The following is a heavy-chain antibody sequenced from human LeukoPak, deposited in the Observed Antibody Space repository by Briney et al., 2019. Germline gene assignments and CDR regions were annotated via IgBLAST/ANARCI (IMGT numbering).Heavy chain of an antibody. Sequence: GRSLRLSCAASGFTFSSYAMHWVRQAPGKGLEWVAVISYDGSNKYYADSVKGRFTISRDNSKNTLYLQMNSLRAEDTAVYYCWSGDVWGKGTTVTVSS. CDR2: ISYDGSNK. D-gene: IGHD3-3*01. V-gene: IGHV3-30-3*01. CDR3: WSGDV. CDR1: GFTFSSYA. J-gene: IGHJ6*04.